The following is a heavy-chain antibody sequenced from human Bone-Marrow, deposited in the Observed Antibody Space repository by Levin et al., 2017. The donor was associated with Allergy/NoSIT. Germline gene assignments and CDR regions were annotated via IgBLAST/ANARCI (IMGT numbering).Heavy chain of an antibody. CDR3: ARGVATPYYYYYLDV. CDR2: ISASNGDT. V-gene: IGHV1-18*04. D-gene: IGHD5-12*01. CDR1: GYTFSTHG. Sequence: RASVKVSCKASGYTFSTHGISWVRQAPGQGLEWMAWISASNGDTNYAQKFQGRLTMTTDTSTSTGYMELRSLRSDDTAVYYCARGVATPYYYYYLDVWGKGTTVTVSS. J-gene: IGHJ6*03.